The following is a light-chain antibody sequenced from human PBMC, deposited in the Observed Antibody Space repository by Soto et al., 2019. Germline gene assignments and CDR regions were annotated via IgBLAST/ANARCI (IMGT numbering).Light chain of an antibody. CDR3: QQYGGSPPYT. CDR2: GAS. Sequence: EIVLTQSPGTLSLSPGERATLSCRASRSISSTYLAWYQQKPGQAPRLLSYGASSRATGIPDRFSGSGSGTDFTLTSSRLEPEDFAVYYCQQYGGSPPYTFGQGTKLEIK. CDR1: RSISSTY. V-gene: IGKV3-20*01. J-gene: IGKJ2*01.